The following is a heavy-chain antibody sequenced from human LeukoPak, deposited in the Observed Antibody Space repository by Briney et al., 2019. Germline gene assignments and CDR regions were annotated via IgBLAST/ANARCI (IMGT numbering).Heavy chain of an antibody. V-gene: IGHV3-15*01. D-gene: IGHD3-10*01. Sequence: GGSLRLSCAASGFTFSNAWMSWVRQAPGKGLEWVGCIKSKTDGGTTDYAAPVKGRFTISRDDSKNTLYLQMNSLKTEDTAVYYCTTARLLWFGELLGNDYWGQGTLVTVSS. CDR3: TTARLLWFGELLGNDY. J-gene: IGHJ4*02. CDR1: GFTFSNAW. CDR2: IKSKTDGGTT.